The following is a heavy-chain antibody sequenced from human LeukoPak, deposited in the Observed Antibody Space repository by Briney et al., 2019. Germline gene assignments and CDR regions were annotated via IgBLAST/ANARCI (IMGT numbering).Heavy chain of an antibody. CDR1: GGSISSYY. CDR3: ARLDGRGSYYSDY. D-gene: IGHD1-26*01. Sequence: SETLSLTCTVSGGSISSYYWSWIRQPPGKGLEWIGYIYYSGSTNYNPSLKSRVTISVDTSKNQFSLKLSSVTAADTAVYYCARLDGRGSYYSDYWGQGTLVTVSS. CDR2: IYYSGST. J-gene: IGHJ4*02. V-gene: IGHV4-59*08.